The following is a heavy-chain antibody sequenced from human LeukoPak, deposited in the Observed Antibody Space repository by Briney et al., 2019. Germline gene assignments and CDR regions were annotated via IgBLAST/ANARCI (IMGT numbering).Heavy chain of an antibody. J-gene: IGHJ4*02. Sequence: ASVKVSCKASGYTFTGYYMHWVRQAPGQGLEWMGWINPNSGGTNYAQKFQGRVTMTRDTSISTAYMELSRLRSDDTAVYYCARPYLRRRLYFDSWGQGTLVTVSS. D-gene: IGHD3-16*01. V-gene: IGHV1-2*02. CDR2: INPNSGGT. CDR1: GYTFTGYY. CDR3: ARPYLRRRLYFDS.